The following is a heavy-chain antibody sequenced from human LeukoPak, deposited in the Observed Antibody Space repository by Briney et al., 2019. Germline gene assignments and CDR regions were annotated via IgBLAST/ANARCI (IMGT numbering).Heavy chain of an antibody. Sequence: ASVDVSCNVSGYTLTELSMHWVRQAPGKGLEWMGGFDPEDGETIYAQKFQGRVTMTEDTSTDTAYMELSRMRSEEMAVYYCARSDHVTADAFDCWGQGTMVTVSS. CDR3: ARSDHVTADAFDC. CDR2: FDPEDGET. V-gene: IGHV1-24*01. D-gene: IGHD2-21*02. CDR1: GYTLTELS. J-gene: IGHJ3*01.